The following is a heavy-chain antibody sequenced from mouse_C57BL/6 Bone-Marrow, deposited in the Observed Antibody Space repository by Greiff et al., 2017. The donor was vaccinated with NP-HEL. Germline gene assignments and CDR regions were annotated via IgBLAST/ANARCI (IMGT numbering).Heavy chain of an antibody. D-gene: IGHD1-1*01. CDR1: GFSFNTYA. J-gene: IGHJ4*01. V-gene: IGHV10-1*01. CDR3: VRHGPLLRGDAMDY. CDR2: IRSKSNNYAT. Sequence: EVQLVESGGGLVQPKGSLKLSCAASGFSFNTYAMNWVRQAPGKGLEWVARIRSKSNNYATYYADSVKDRFTISRDDSESMLYLQMNNLKTEDTAMYYCVRHGPLLRGDAMDYWGQGTSVTVSS.